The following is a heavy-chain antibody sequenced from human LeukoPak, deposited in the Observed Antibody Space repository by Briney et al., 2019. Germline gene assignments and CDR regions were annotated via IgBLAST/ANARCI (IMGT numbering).Heavy chain of an antibody. Sequence: PSQTLSLTCTVSGGSISSYYWSWIRQTAGKGLEWIGRISTSGSTDYNPSLKSRVTMSVDTSKNQFSLKLSSVTAADTAVYYCARLDPGYYYYGMDVWGQGTTVTVSS. CDR3: ARLDPGYYYYGMDV. CDR1: GGSISSYY. D-gene: IGHD3/OR15-3a*01. V-gene: IGHV4-4*07. CDR2: ISTSGST. J-gene: IGHJ6*02.